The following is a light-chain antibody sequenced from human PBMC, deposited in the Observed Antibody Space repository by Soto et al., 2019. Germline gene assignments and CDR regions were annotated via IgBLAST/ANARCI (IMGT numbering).Light chain of an antibody. CDR3: QSYDHSPNGVV. J-gene: IGLJ3*02. CDR1: SSNLGAGHN. V-gene: IGLV1-40*01. CDR2: SDT. Sequence: QSVLTQPPSVSGAPGQGVAISCTGTSSNLGAGHNVHWYQQLPGTVPKLLIYSDTNRPSGVPDRFSASMSGTSAVLAITGLPAAAEADYFCQSYDHSPNGVVLGGATKLTVL.